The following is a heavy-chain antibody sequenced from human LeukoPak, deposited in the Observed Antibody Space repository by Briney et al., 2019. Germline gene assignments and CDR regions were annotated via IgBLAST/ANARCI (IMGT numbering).Heavy chain of an antibody. CDR2: ISGTGDST. CDR1: GFTFSTYA. V-gene: IGHV3-23*01. D-gene: IGHD6-13*01. CDR3: AKGQPAYSSSWYRGAFDY. Sequence: GGSLRLSCAASGFTFSTYAMNWVRQVPGKGLEWISGISGTGDSTYYADSVKGRFTISRDNSRNTLYLQMNRLRVEDTAVYYCAKGQPAYSSSWYRGAFDYWGQGTPVTVSS. J-gene: IGHJ4*02.